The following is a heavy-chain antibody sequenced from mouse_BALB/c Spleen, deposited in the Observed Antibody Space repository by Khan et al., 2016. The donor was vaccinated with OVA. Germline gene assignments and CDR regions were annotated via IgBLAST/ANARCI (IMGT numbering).Heavy chain of an antibody. Sequence: QVQLQQSGAELMKPGASVKISCKATGYTFSSYWIEWVKQRPGHGLEWIGEILPGRGNSNYNEKFKDRATFTADTSSTIAYMQLSSLTSEDSAVYDGAGGAGTAYGMDYWGQGTSVTVSS. D-gene: IGHD4-1*01. CDR3: AGGAGTAYGMDY. CDR1: GYTFSSYW. V-gene: IGHV1-9*01. J-gene: IGHJ4*01. CDR2: ILPGRGNS.